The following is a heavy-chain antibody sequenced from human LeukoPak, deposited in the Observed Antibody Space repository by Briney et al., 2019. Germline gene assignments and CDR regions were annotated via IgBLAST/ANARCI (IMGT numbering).Heavy chain of an antibody. Sequence: GGSLRLSCAASGFTFRNCAMSWVRQAPGKGLEWVSGISGTGYNTYYADSVKGRFTISRDNSKNTLYLQMNSLGAEDTAVYYCAKHVSGSLFYFDYWGQRTLVTVSS. CDR3: AKHVSGSLFYFDY. CDR2: ISGTGYNT. J-gene: IGHJ4*02. CDR1: GFTFRNCA. V-gene: IGHV3-23*01. D-gene: IGHD3-10*01.